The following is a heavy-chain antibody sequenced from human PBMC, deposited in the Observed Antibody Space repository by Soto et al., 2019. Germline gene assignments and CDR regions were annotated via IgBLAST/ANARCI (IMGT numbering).Heavy chain of an antibody. CDR3: ARGVAH. CDR1: GVSISSSTYY. Sequence: PSETLSLTCTVSGVSISSSTYYWGWIRQPPGKGLEWIGSIYYSGSTYYNPSLQSRVTISVDTSKNQFSLKLTSVTAADTAVYYCARGVAHWGQGTLVTVSS. D-gene: IGHD2-15*01. J-gene: IGHJ4*02. V-gene: IGHV4-39*07. CDR2: IYYSGST.